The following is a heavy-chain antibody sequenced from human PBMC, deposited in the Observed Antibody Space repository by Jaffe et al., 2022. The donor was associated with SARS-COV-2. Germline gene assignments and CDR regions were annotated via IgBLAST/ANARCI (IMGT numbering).Heavy chain of an antibody. CDR2: IYTSGST. CDR1: GGSISSGSYY. V-gene: IGHV4-61*02. CDR3: ARASSSGYPSYYFDY. J-gene: IGHJ4*02. D-gene: IGHD3-22*01. Sequence: QVQLQESGPGLVKPSQTLSLTCTVSGGSISSGSYYWSWIRQPAGKGLEWIGRIYTSGSTNYNPSLKSRVTISVDTSKNQFSLKLSSVTAADTAVYYCARASSSGYPSYYFDYWGQGTLVTVSS.